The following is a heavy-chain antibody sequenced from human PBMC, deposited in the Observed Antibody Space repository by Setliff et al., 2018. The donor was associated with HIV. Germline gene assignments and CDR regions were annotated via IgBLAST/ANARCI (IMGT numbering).Heavy chain of an antibody. D-gene: IGHD6-19*01. CDR3: ARPRRVRSRAWYWFDI. V-gene: IGHV4-38-2*01. CDR2: IYQSGSI. Sequence: SETLSLTCAASGYSINSGFSRAWIRQPPGQGQQWIGSIYQSGSIYYNPSLQSRVTISVDSSKNQFSLNLFSVTAADTAVYYCARPRRVRSRAWYWFDIWGQGTLVTVSS. CDR1: GYSINSGFS. J-gene: IGHJ5*02.